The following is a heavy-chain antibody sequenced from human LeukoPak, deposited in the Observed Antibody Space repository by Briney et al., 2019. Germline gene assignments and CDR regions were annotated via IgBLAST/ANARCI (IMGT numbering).Heavy chain of an antibody. J-gene: IGHJ6*03. V-gene: IGHV3-23*01. CDR1: GFTFSSYA. CDR3: AKCFAGSTGRNYYYYMDV. D-gene: IGHD1-1*01. Sequence: GGSLRLSCAASGFTFSSYAMSWVRQAPGKGLEWVSAISGSGGSTYYADFVKGRFTISRDNSKNTLYLQMNSLRAEDTAVYYCAKCFAGSTGRNYYYYMDVWGKGTTVTVSS. CDR2: ISGSGGST.